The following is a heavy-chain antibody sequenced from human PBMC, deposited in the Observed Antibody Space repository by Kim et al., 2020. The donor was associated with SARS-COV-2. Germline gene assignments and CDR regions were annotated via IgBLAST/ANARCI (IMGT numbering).Heavy chain of an antibody. J-gene: IGHJ4*02. D-gene: IGHD2-2*01. V-gene: IGHV3-23*01. CDR3: ARTRSCSSTSCYVDY. Sequence: DSGKGRFTSSRDSSKNTLYLQMVSLRVDDTALYYCARTRSCSSTSCYVDYWGQGTLVTVSS.